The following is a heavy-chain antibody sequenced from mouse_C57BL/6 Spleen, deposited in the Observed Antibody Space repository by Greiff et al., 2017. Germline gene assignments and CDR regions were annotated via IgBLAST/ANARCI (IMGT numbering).Heavy chain of an antibody. CDR1: GYTFTEYT. CDR2: FYPGSGSI. V-gene: IGHV1-62-2*01. D-gene: IGHD1-1*02. CDR3: AKLGARYYYGGSQGAMVY. Sequence: VQLQQSGAELVKPGASVKLSCKASGYTFTEYTIHWVKQRSGQGLEWIGWFYPGSGSIKYNEKFKDKATLTADNSSSTVYMGLSRLTSEDCAGYFVAKLGARYYYGGSQGAMVYWGQGTSVTVSS. J-gene: IGHJ4*01.